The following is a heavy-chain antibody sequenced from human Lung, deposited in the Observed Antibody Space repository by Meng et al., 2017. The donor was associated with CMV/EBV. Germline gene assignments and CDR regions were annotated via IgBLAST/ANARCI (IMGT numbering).Heavy chain of an antibody. V-gene: IGHV3-11*04. Sequence: GGSLRLSCAASGFTFSDFYMSWIRQAPGKGLEWVANIGTSESSKYYVDSVKGRFTVSRDNTKNSLYLQMNTLTVEDTAAYYCARGGGATAKDFYGMDVWGQGTMVHVSS. J-gene: IGHJ6*01. D-gene: IGHD1-26*01. CDR3: ARGGGATAKDFYGMDV. CDR2: IGTSESSK. CDR1: GFTFSDFY.